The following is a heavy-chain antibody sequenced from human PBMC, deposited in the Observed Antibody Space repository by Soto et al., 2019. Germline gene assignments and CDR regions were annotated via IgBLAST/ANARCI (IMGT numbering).Heavy chain of an antibody. V-gene: IGHV3-21*01. D-gene: IGHD2-8*01. J-gene: IGHJ6*02. CDR3: ARSQRNGAMDV. Sequence: EVHLVESGGGLVRPGGSLKVSCAASGFTFSTYSMNWVRQAPGKGLEWVSSITSTNTFIDYADSVKGRFTISRDNAKNSLFLQMNSLRPDDTAVYYCARSQRNGAMDVLGQGTTVTVSS. CDR2: ITSTNTFI. CDR1: GFTFSTYS.